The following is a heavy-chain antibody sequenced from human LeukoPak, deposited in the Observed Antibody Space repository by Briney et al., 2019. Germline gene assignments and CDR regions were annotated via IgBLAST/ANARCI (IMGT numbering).Heavy chain of an antibody. D-gene: IGHD1-1*01. CDR1: GFTFSNYA. CDR3: ARGQEFDDGVFDS. Sequence: GGSLRLSCAASGFTFSNYAMSWARQAPGKGLEWVSAISGSGGSTYYADSVKGRFTISRDNSKNTVYLQMNSLRVEDTAIYYCARGQEFDDGVFDSWGQGTLVTVSS. V-gene: IGHV3-23*01. CDR2: ISGSGGST. J-gene: IGHJ4*02.